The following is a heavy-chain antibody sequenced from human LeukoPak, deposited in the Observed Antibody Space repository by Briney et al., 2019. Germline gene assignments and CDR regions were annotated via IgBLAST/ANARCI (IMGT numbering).Heavy chain of an antibody. CDR3: ARVPPYCSGGSCYYYYYGMDV. CDR2: INHSGST. D-gene: IGHD2-15*01. J-gene: IGHJ6*02. CDR1: GGSFSGYY. V-gene: IGHV4-34*01. Sequence: SPSETLSLTCAVYGGSFSGYYWSWIRQPPGKGLEWIGEINHSGSTNYNPSLKSRVTISVDTSKNQFSLKLSSVTAADTAVYYCARVPPYCSGGSCYYYYYGMDVWGQGTTVTVSS.